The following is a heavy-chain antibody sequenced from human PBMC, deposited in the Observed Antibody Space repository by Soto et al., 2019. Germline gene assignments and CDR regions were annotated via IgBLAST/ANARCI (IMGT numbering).Heavy chain of an antibody. J-gene: IGHJ4*02. CDR2: ISASSTYI. CDR3: ARGWISDPWMY. D-gene: IGHD5-12*01. Sequence: EVQLVESGGGLVKPGGSLRVSCAASGFIFSSYTMNWVRQAPGKGLEWVSSISASSTYIYYADSLKGRFTISRDNAYNSLSLRMKRLRAEDTVVYYCARGWISDPWMYWAQGTLFTVSS. V-gene: IGHV3-21*01. CDR1: GFIFSSYT.